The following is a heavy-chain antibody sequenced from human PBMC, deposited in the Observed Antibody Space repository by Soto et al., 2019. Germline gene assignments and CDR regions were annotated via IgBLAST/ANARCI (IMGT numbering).Heavy chain of an antibody. J-gene: IGHJ6*02. CDR2: ISYDGSNK. CDR1: GFTFSSYG. Sequence: CVASGFTFSSYGMHWVRQAPGKGLEWVAVISYDGSNKYYADSVKGRFTISRDNSKNTLYLQMNSLRAEDTAVYYCAKDSEYCSGGSCSFYYYYGMDVWGQGTTVTVSS. D-gene: IGHD2-15*01. V-gene: IGHV3-30*18. CDR3: AKDSEYCSGGSCSFYYYYGMDV.